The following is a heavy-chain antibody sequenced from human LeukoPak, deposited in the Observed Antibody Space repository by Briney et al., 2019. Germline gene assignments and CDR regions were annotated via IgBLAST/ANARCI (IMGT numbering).Heavy chain of an antibody. V-gene: IGHV4-34*01. Sequence: SETLSLTCGVYGGSFSGYVWSWIRQPPGKGLQWIGEIYHSGSTTYNPSLKSQVTISLDTSRNQFSLKLTSVTAADTAVYYCAKTPVVTLSASDIWGQGTLVTVSS. CDR1: GGSFSGYV. CDR2: IYHSGST. J-gene: IGHJ3*02. CDR3: AKTPVVTLSASDI. D-gene: IGHD3-22*01.